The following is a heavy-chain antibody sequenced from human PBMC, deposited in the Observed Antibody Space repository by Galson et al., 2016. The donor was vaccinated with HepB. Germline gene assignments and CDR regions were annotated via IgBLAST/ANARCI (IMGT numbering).Heavy chain of an antibody. J-gene: IGHJ3*01. V-gene: IGHV3-49*03. Sequence: SLRLSCATSGFTFGDYAMSWFRQAPGKGLEWVGFIRSKAYGGTTEYAASVKGRFTISRDDSKSIAYLQMNSLKTEVTAVYYCTRVYYDFWSGYSRYMDVWGQGTMVTVSS. CDR2: IRSKAYGGTT. CDR3: TRVYYDFWSGYSRYMDV. CDR1: GFTFGDYA. D-gene: IGHD3-3*01.